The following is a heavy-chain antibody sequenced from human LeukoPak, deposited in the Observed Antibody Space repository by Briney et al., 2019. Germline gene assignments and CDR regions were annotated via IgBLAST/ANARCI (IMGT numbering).Heavy chain of an antibody. CDR3: ARQPSSWFTSFDS. V-gene: IGHV4-59*01. CDR1: GGSLSSYF. CDR2: IYYSRST. Sequence: PSETLSLICTVPGGSLSSYFWSWIRQPPGKGLEWIAYIYYSRSTNYNPSLKSRVTISVDTSRNQFSLKLSSVTAADTAVYYCARQPSSWFTSFDSWGQGTLVTVSS. D-gene: IGHD6-13*01. J-gene: IGHJ4*02.